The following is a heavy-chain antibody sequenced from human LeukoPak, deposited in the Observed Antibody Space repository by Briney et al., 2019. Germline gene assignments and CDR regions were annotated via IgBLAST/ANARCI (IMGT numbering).Heavy chain of an antibody. Sequence: GGSLRLSCAASGFTFSNSAMTWVRQAPGKGLEWVSAISDDGDSKYAASVKGRFTVSRDNSKNTLFLQMNSLRAEDTAVYYCAKAWSCSDWGQGTLVSVSS. CDR1: GFTFSNSA. CDR2: ISDDGDS. CDR3: AKAWSCSD. V-gene: IGHV3-23*01. J-gene: IGHJ4*02. D-gene: IGHD2-15*01.